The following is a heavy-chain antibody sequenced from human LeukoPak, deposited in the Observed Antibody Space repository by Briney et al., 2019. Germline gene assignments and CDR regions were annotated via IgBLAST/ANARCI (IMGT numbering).Heavy chain of an antibody. D-gene: IGHD2-21*02. J-gene: IGHJ2*01. CDR2: INPNSGGT. Sequence: ASVKVSCKASGYTFTGYYMHWVRQAPGQGLEWMGWINPNSGGTSYAQKFQGRVTMTRDTSISTAYMELSRLRSDDTAVYYCARGKHIVVVTGYFDLWGRGTLVTVSS. V-gene: IGHV1-2*02. CDR3: ARGKHIVVVTGYFDL. CDR1: GYTFTGYY.